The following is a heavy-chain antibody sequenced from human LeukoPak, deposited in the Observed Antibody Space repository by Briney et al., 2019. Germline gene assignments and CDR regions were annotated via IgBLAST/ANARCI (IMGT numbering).Heavy chain of an antibody. J-gene: IGHJ4*02. CDR2: ISASGDRT. CDR1: GFTSSSYD. V-gene: IGHV3-23*01. D-gene: IGHD2-21*02. Sequence: PGGSLRLSCAASGFTSSSYDMAWVRQAPGKGLEWVSSISASGDRTYYADSVKGRFTISRDNSRNILYLQMTSLRTEDTAVYYCAKDGDGDYWGQGTLVTVSS. CDR3: AKDGDGDY.